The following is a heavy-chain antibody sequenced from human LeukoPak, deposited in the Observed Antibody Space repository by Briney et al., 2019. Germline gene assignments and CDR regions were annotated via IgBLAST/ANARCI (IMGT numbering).Heavy chain of an antibody. Sequence: GGSLRLACAASGFTVSSNDMTWVRQAPGRGLEWVSLIYSGGSTLYADSVKGRFSISRDNSWNTLYLQMSSLRAGDTAVYYCARDGGSGWYAYWGQGTLVTVSS. D-gene: IGHD6-13*01. CDR3: ARDGGSGWYAY. CDR1: GFTVSSND. CDR2: IYSGGST. J-gene: IGHJ4*02. V-gene: IGHV3-66*01.